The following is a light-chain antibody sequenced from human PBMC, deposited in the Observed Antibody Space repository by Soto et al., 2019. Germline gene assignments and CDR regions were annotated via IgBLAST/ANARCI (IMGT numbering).Light chain of an antibody. V-gene: IGKV3-20*01. Sequence: EIVLTQSPGTLSLSPGERATLSCRASQSVSTNYLAWYQQKPGQAPRLLIYGASSGATGIPDRFSGSVSDTDFTLTISRLEPEDFAVYYCQQYGSSPRTFGQGTKVEIK. CDR3: QQYGSSPRT. J-gene: IGKJ1*01. CDR1: QSVSTNY. CDR2: GAS.